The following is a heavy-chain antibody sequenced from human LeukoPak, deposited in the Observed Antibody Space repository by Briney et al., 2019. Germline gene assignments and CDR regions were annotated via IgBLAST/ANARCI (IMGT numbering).Heavy chain of an antibody. J-gene: IGHJ4*02. CDR1: GFTFSTYA. CDR3: ARVYLERLTAGYFDH. Sequence: GGSLRLSCAASGFTFSTYAMNWVRQAPGRGLEWVAVISDDGRHNYYADSVKGRFTISRDNSKSTLYLQMNSLRDDDSAAYFCARVYLERLTAGYFDHWGQGTQVTVSP. D-gene: IGHD2-8*01. CDR2: ISDDGRHN. V-gene: IGHV3-30*04.